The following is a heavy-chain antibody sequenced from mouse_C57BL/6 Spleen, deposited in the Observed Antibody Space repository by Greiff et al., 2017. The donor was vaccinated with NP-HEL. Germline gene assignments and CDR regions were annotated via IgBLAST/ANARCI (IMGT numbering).Heavy chain of an antibody. CDR1: GYTFTDYY. D-gene: IGHD2-10*02. CDR3: ARKGRGYGFDY. V-gene: IGHV1-84*01. CDR2: LYPGSGNT. J-gene: IGHJ2*01. Sequence: QVQLQQSGPELVKPGASVKISCKASGYTFTDYYINWVKQRPGQGLEWIGWLYPGSGNTKYNEKFKGKATLTVDTSSSTAYMQLSSRTSEDTAVYFCARKGRGYGFDYWGQGTTLTVSS.